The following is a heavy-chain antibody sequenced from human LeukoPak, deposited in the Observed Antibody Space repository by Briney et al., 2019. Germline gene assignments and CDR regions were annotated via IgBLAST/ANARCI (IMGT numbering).Heavy chain of an antibody. CDR3: ARHEEGIAAAGNFDY. CDR2: IYTSGST. CDR1: GGSISSYY. D-gene: IGHD6-13*01. V-gene: IGHV4-4*07. Sequence: PSETLSLTCTVSGGSISSYYWSWIRQPAGKGLEWIGRIYTSGSTNYNPSLKSRVTISVDTSKNQFSLKLSSVTAANTAVYYCARHEEGIAAAGNFDYWGQGTLVTVSS. J-gene: IGHJ4*02.